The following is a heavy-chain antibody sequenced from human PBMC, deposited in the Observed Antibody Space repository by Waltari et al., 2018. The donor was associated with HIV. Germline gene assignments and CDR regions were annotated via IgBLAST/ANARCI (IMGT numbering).Heavy chain of an antibody. CDR1: GFSLSTSGVG. V-gene: IGHV2-5*02. Sequence: QITLKESGPTLVKPTQTLTLTCTFSGFSLSTSGVGVGWIRQPPGKALEWLALIDWDDDKRYSPSLKSRLTITKDTSKNQVVLTMTNMDPVDTATYYCAHRPPVKGIAAAGTWFDPWGQGTLVTVSS. J-gene: IGHJ5*02. CDR2: IDWDDDK. CDR3: AHRPPVKGIAAAGTWFDP. D-gene: IGHD6-13*01.